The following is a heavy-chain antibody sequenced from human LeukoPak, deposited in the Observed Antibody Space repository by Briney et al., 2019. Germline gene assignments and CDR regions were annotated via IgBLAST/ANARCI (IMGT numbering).Heavy chain of an antibody. CDR2: ISSTGTST. CDR1: GFTFSSYA. Sequence: GGSLRLSCAASGFTFSSYAMHWVRQAPGKGLEYVSAISSTGTSTYYANSVKGRFTISRDNPKNTLYLQMNSLRAEDTAVYYCAKLTIAAVPSGFDYWGQGTLVTVSS. J-gene: IGHJ4*02. CDR3: AKLTIAAVPSGFDY. V-gene: IGHV3-64*01. D-gene: IGHD6-13*01.